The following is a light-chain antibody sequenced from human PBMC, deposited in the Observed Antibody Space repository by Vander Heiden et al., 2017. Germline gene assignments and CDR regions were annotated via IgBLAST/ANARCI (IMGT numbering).Light chain of an antibody. V-gene: IGKV1-39*01. Sequence: DIQMTQSPSSLSASVGDRVTITCRASQSISSYLNWYQQKPGKAPKLLIYAASSLQSGVPSRFSGSGSGTDFTLTISSLQPEDFATYYCQQCYGTLYTFGQGTKLEIK. CDR2: AAS. CDR1: QSISSY. CDR3: QQCYGTLYT. J-gene: IGKJ2*01.